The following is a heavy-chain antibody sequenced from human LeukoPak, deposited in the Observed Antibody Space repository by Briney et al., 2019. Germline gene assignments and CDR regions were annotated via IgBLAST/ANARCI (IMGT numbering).Heavy chain of an antibody. J-gene: IGHJ4*02. CDR1: GFTFITYA. D-gene: IGHD5-24*01. CDR2: ISYDGSNE. CDR3: ARDSLKNGYNYDYFDY. Sequence: GGSLRLSCAASGFTFITYAMHWVRQAPGKGLEWVAVISYDGSNEYYVDSVKGRFTISRDNSKNILYLQMNGLTAEDTAVYYCARDSLKNGYNYDYFDYWGQGTLVTVSS. V-gene: IGHV3-30-3*01.